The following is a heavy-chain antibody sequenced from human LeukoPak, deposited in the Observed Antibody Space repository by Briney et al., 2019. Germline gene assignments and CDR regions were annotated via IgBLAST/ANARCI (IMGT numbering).Heavy chain of an antibody. J-gene: IGHJ4*02. CDR3: AREHDYYDSSGYYPEGFDY. CDR1: GGSISSYY. V-gene: IGHV4-4*07. D-gene: IGHD3-22*01. Sequence: PSETLSLTCTVSGGSISSYYWSWIRQPAGKGLEWIGRIYTSGSTNYNPSLKSRVTMSVDTSKNQFSLKLSSVTAADTAVYYCAREHDYYDSSGYYPEGFDYWGQGTLVTVSS. CDR2: IYTSGST.